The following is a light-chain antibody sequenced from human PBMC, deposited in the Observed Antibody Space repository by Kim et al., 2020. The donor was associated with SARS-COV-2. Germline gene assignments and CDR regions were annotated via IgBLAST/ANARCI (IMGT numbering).Light chain of an antibody. Sequence: VPPGERATLSCRASQSVRSNLAWYQQKPGQAPRLLIYGASTRATGIPARFSGSGSGTEFTLTISSLQSEDFAIYYCQQYDNWPPYTFGQGTKLEI. J-gene: IGKJ2*01. CDR3: QQYDNWPPYT. CDR2: GAS. CDR1: QSVRSN. V-gene: IGKV3-15*01.